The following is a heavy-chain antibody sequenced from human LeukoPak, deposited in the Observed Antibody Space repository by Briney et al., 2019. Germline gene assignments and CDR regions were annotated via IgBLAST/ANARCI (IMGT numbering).Heavy chain of an antibody. CDR2: VIPIFGTT. Sequence: ASGQGLEWMGGVIPIFGTTNYAQKFQGRVTITADESTSTAYMELSSLRSEDTAVYYCARDDGYYFDYWGQGTLVTVSS. CDR3: ARDDGYYFDY. J-gene: IGHJ4*02. V-gene: IGHV1-69*01.